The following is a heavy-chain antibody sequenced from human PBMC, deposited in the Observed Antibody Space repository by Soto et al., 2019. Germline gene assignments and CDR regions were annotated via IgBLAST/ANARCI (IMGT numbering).Heavy chain of an antibody. Sequence: SETLSLTCTVSGGSISSYYWSWIRQPPGKGLEWIGYIYYSGSTNYNPSLKSRVTISVDTSKNQFSLKLSSVTAADTAVYYCARHNYDFWSGYYFDYWGPGTLVTVSS. V-gene: IGHV4-59*01. CDR1: GGSISSYY. CDR3: ARHNYDFWSGYYFDY. CDR2: IYYSGST. J-gene: IGHJ4*01. D-gene: IGHD3-3*01.